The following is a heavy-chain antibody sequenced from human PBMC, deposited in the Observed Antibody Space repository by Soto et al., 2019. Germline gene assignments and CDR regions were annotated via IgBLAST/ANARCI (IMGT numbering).Heavy chain of an antibody. CDR2: IYYSGST. Sequence: QLQLQESGPGLVKPSETLSLTCTVSGGSISSSSYYWGWIRQPPGKGLEWIGSIYYSGSTYYNPSLKSRVTLSVDTSKNQFSLKLSSVTAADTAVYYCARRYYYDSSGYYHDNWFDPWGQGTLVTVSS. CDR3: ARRYYYDSSGYYHDNWFDP. V-gene: IGHV4-39*01. CDR1: GGSISSSSYY. D-gene: IGHD3-22*01. J-gene: IGHJ5*02.